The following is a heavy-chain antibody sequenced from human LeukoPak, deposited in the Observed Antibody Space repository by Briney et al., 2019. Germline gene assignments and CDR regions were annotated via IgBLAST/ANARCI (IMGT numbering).Heavy chain of an antibody. Sequence: PSETLSLTCTVSGGSISSSSYYWGWLRQPPGKGLEWIGSIYYSGSTYYNPSLKSRVTISVDTSKNQFSLKLSSVTAADTAVYYCASEAVGLDYWGQGTLVTVSS. D-gene: IGHD4-23*01. CDR3: ASEAVGLDY. V-gene: IGHV4-39*01. J-gene: IGHJ4*02. CDR2: IYYSGST. CDR1: GGSISSSSYY.